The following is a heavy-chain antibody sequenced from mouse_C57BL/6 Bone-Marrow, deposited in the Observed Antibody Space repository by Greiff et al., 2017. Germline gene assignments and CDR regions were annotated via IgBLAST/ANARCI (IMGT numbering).Heavy chain of an antibody. D-gene: IGHD1-1*01. CDR2: INPSTGGT. Sequence: EVQLQQSGPELVKPGASVKISCTASGYSFTGYYMNWVKQSPEKSLEWIGEINPSTGGTTYNQKFKANATLTVDTSSSTAYMQLKIVTSEVSAVYNLAISGLLRYLAYWGQGTLVTVSA. CDR3: AISGLLRYLAY. V-gene: IGHV1-42*01. J-gene: IGHJ3*01. CDR1: GYSFTGYY.